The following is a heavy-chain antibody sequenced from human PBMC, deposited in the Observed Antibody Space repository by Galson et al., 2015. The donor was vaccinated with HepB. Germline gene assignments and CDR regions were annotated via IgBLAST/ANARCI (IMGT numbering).Heavy chain of an antibody. J-gene: IGHJ6*03. V-gene: IGHV1-69*10. D-gene: IGHD1-26*01. CDR2: IIPILGIA. CDR1: GGTFSSYA. Sequence: SVKVSCKASGGTFSSYAISWVRQAPGQGLEWMGGIIPILGIANYAQKFQGRVTITADKSTSTAYMELSSLRSEDTAVYYCAREEVELRAGMDYYYYYMDVWGKGTTVTVSS. CDR3: AREEVELRAGMDYYYYYMDV.